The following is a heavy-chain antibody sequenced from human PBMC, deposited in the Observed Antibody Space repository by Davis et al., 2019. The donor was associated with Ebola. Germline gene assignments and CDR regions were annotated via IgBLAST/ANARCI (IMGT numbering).Heavy chain of an antibody. Sequence: GSLRLSCAASGFTFSSYSMNWVRQHPGKCLEWIGYIHDSGSTYYHPSLKSRVTISVDTSKNQFSLKLSSVTAADTAVYYCARHRIVAVAGNHWFDPWGQGTLVTVSS. J-gene: IGHJ5*02. V-gene: IGHV4-59*08. CDR3: ARHRIVAVAGNHWFDP. D-gene: IGHD6-19*01. CDR2: IHDSGST. CDR1: GFTFSSYS.